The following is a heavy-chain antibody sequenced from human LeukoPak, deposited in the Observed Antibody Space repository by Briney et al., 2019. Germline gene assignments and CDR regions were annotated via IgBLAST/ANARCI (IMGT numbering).Heavy chain of an antibody. CDR1: GFTFSSYG. CDR3: AKDLGGYYGSGSPIWGYFDH. Sequence: GGSLRLSCAASGFTFSSYGMHWVRQAPGKGLEWVAVISYDGSNKYYTDSVKDRFTLSRDNAKNTLYLQMNSLRAEDTAVYYCAKDLGGYYGSGSPIWGYFDHWGQGTLVTVSS. J-gene: IGHJ4*02. D-gene: IGHD3-10*01. CDR2: ISYDGSNK. V-gene: IGHV3-30*18.